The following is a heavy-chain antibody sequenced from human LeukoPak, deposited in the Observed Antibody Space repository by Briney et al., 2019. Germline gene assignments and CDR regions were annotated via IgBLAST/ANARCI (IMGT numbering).Heavy chain of an antibody. Sequence: KPSETLSLTCTVSGGSISSYYWSWIRQPPGKGLEWIGYIYYSGSTNYNPSLKSRVTISVDTSKNQLSLKLSSVTAADTAVYYCARVGYYYESSGYYRRDNWFDPWGQGILVTVSS. J-gene: IGHJ5*02. CDR2: IYYSGST. V-gene: IGHV4-59*01. CDR3: ARVGYYYESSGYYRRDNWFDP. CDR1: GGSISSYY. D-gene: IGHD3-22*01.